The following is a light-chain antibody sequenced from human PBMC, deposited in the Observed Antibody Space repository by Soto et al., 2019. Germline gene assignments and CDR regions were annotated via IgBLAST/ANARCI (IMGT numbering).Light chain of an antibody. V-gene: IGKV3-20*01. Sequence: EFVLTQSPGTLSLSPGERATLSCRASQSVSSSYLAWYQQKPGQAPRLLIYGASSRATGIPARFSGSGSGTDFTLTIGSLEPEDFAVYYCQQYNKWPPWTFGQGTKVDIK. CDR2: GAS. CDR3: QQYNKWPPWT. J-gene: IGKJ1*01. CDR1: QSVSSSY.